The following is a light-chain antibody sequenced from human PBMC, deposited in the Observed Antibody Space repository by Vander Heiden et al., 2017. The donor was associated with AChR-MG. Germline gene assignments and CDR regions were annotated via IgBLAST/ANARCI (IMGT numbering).Light chain of an antibody. J-gene: IGLJ1*01. CDR2: EVS. V-gene: IGLV2-18*01. CDR3: SLYISSSAPYV. Sequence: QSALTQPPSVSGSPGQSVTISCTGTSRDVGSYNRVSWYQQPPGTAPKLMIYEVSKRPSGVPDRFSGSKSGNTASLTISGLQAEDEADYYCSLYISSSAPYVFGTGTKVTVL. CDR1: SRDVGSYNR.